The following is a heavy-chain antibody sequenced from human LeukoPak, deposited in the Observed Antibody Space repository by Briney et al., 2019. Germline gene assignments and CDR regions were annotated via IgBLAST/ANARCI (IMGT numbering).Heavy chain of an antibody. V-gene: IGHV4-61*05. CDR1: GGSISSSSYY. CDR3: ARVGYSYGLSV. CDR2: IYYSGST. Sequence: PSETLSLTCTVSGGSISSSSYYWGWIRQPPGKGLEWIGYIYYSGSTNYNPSLKSRVTISVDTSKNQFSLKLSSVTAADTAVYYCARVGYSYGLSVWGQGTLVTVSS. D-gene: IGHD5-18*01. J-gene: IGHJ4*02.